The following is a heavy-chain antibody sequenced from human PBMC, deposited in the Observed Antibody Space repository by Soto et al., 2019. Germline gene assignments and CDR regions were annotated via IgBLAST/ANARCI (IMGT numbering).Heavy chain of an antibody. D-gene: IGHD2-15*01. CDR2: INHSGST. CDR3: ARGRYCSGGSCYWYYYHYGMDV. Sequence: PSETLSLTCAVYGGSFSGYYWSWIRQPPGKGLERIGEINHSGSTNYNPSLKSRVTISVDTSKNQFSLKLSSVTAADTAVYYCARGRYCSGGSCYWYYYHYGMDVWGQGTMVTVS. V-gene: IGHV4-34*01. CDR1: GGSFSGYY. J-gene: IGHJ6*02.